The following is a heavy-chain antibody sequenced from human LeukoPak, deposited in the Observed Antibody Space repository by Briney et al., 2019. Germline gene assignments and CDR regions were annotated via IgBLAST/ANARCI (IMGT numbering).Heavy chain of an antibody. J-gene: IGHJ4*02. D-gene: IGHD3-22*01. CDR2: INSDGSST. CDR1: GFTFSSYW. Sequence: PGGSLRLSCAASGFTFSSYWIHWVRQAPGKGLVWVSRINSDGSSTSYADSVKGRSTISRDNAKNTLYLQMNSLRAEDTAVYYCARDHYVRTHYYDSSGYLNYWGQGTLVTVSS. V-gene: IGHV3-74*01. CDR3: ARDHYVRTHYYDSSGYLNY.